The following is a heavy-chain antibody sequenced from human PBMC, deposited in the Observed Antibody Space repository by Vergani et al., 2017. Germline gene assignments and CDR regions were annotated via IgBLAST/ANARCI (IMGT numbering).Heavy chain of an antibody. CDR2: INPNSGGT. J-gene: IGHJ4*02. V-gene: IGHV1-2*02. Sequence: QVQLVQSGAEVKKPGSSVKVSCKASGGTFSSYTISWVRQAPGQGLEWMGWINPNSGGTNYAQKFQGRVTMTRDTSISTAYMELSRLRSDDTAVYYCARDWRGTLERQLLPYYWGQGTLVTVSS. CDR3: ARDWRGTLERQLLPYY. CDR1: GGTFSSYT. D-gene: IGHD1-1*01.